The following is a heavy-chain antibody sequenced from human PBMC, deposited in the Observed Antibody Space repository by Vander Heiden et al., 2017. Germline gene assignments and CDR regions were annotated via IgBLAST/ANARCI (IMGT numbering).Heavy chain of an antibody. J-gene: IGHJ6*02. V-gene: IGHV4-59*01. CDR3: ASRGYSFGTYYYYAMDV. CDR2: IYNSGSA. Sequence: QVQLQESGPGLVKPSETLSPTCTVPGGPIRTYYWRWIRQPPGKGLELIGYIYNSGSANYNPSLKSRVTISLDTAKNQFSLKLTSVTAADTAVYYCASRGYSFGTYYYYAMDVWGQGTRVSVSS. CDR1: GGPIRTYY. D-gene: IGHD5-18*01.